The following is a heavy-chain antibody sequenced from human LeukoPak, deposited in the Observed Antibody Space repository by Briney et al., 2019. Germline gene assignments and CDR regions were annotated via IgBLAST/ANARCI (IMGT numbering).Heavy chain of an antibody. CDR3: AKPLGIVVVPAAIVY. Sequence: GGSLRLSCAASGFTVSSNYMSWVRQAPGKGLEWVSSLYSAGSTSYADSVKGRFTISRDNSKNTLYLQMHSLRAEDTAVYYCAKPLGIVVVPAAIVYWGQGTLVTVSS. CDR1: GFTVSSNY. J-gene: IGHJ4*02. CDR2: LYSAGST. V-gene: IGHV3-53*01. D-gene: IGHD2-2*03.